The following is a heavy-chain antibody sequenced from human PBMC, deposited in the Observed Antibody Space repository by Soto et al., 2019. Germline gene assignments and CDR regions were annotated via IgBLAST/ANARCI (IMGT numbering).Heavy chain of an antibody. CDR2: IFSSDPNT. J-gene: IGHJ4*02. CDR1: GYSFSTYS. CDR3: ATWRSSSWFDY. V-gene: IGHV5-51*01. Sequence: GESLKISCKGSGYSFSTYSIGWVRQMPGKGLEWMGNIFSSDPNTRYSPSFQGQVTISADKSISTAYLQWSSLKASDTAMYYCATWRSSSWFDYWGQGTLVTVSS. D-gene: IGHD6-13*01.